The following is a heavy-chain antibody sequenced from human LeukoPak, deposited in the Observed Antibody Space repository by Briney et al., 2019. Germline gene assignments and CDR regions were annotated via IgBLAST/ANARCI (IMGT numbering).Heavy chain of an antibody. Sequence: SETLSLTCNVSGGSISDNDYSWDWVRQPPGKGLEWMGCIHYSGTTYSNPSLKSRISISVDTSKSQFSLKLRSVTAADTAVYYCARRYYFVSGSYYPFDFWGQGTLVTVSS. CDR1: GGSISDNDYS. D-gene: IGHD3-10*01. CDR3: ARRYYFVSGSYYPFDF. CDR2: IHYSGTT. V-gene: IGHV4-39*01. J-gene: IGHJ4*02.